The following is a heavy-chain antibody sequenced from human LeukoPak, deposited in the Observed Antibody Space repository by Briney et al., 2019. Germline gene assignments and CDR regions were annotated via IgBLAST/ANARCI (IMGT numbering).Heavy chain of an antibody. CDR1: GGSISGYY. Sequence: PSETLSLTCTGSGGSISGYYWTWIRQPPGKGLEWIGYIYSSWSTHYNPSLKSRVTIPRHMPKNHISLKLGSVTAAHAPVFFCARREDIWKTDCWGQGTLVTVSS. J-gene: IGHJ4*02. CDR2: IYSSWST. V-gene: IGHV4-4*09. CDR3: ARREDIWKTDC. D-gene: IGHD1-20*01.